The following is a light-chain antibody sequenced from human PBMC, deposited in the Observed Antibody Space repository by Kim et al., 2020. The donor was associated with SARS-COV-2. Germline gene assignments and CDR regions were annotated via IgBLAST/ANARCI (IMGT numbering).Light chain of an antibody. CDR1: TSNIGSNL. Sequence: QSVLTQPPSASGTPGQRVTISCSGSTSNIGSNLVNWYQQLPGTAPKLLFYSSHQRPSGVPDRFSGSKSGTSASLAISGLQSEDEADYYCAAWDDSLNGVVFGGGTKLTVL. V-gene: IGLV1-44*01. J-gene: IGLJ2*01. CDR2: SSH. CDR3: AAWDDSLNGVV.